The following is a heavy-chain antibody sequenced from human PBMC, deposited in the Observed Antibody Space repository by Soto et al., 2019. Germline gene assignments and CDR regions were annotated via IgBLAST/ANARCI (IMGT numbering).Heavy chain of an antibody. D-gene: IGHD6-19*01. CDR1: GFTFSSYW. J-gene: IGHJ4*02. Sequence: GGSLRLSCAASGFTFSSYWMHWVRQAPGKGLVWVSRMNSDGSDITYADSVKGRFTISIDNAKNTVYLQTNSLRAEDTGVYYCARGVPGWYGSDYWGQGTLVTVSS. CDR2: MNSDGSDI. CDR3: ARGVPGWYGSDY. V-gene: IGHV3-74*01.